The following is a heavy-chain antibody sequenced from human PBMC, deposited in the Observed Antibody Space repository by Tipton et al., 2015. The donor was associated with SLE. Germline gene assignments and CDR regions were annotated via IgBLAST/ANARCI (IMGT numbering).Heavy chain of an antibody. Sequence: TLSLTCTVSGGSISSGIYYWSWIRQPAGKGLEWIGRIYTSGSTNYNPSLKSRVTISGDTSKNQFSMRLNSVTAADTAVYYCARTLLDYYYYMDVWGKGTTVTVSS. CDR2: IYTSGST. J-gene: IGHJ6*03. CDR1: GGSISSGIYY. CDR3: ARTLLDYYYYMDV. V-gene: IGHV4-61*02.